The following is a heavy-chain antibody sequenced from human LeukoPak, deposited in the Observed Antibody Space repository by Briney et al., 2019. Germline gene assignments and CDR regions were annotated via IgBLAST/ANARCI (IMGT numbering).Heavy chain of an antibody. CDR1: GFTFSSYW. D-gene: IGHD6-13*01. Sequence: PGGSLRLSCAASGFTFSSYWMSWVRQAPGKGLEWVANIKQDGSEKYYVDSVKGRFTISRDNAKNSLYLQMNSLRAEDTAVYYCARDRRYSSSWYGLDYYYYYMDVWGKGTTVTVSS. J-gene: IGHJ6*03. V-gene: IGHV3-7*01. CDR3: ARDRRYSSSWYGLDYYYYYMDV. CDR2: IKQDGSEK.